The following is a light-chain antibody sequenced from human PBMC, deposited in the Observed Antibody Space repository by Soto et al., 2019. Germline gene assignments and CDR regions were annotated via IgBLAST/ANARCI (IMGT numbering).Light chain of an antibody. CDR2: DAS. V-gene: IGKV3-11*01. J-gene: IGKJ1*01. Sequence: EIVLTQSPATVSLSQGERATLSCRASQSVSGYLAWYQQKPGQAPRLLIYDASKRATGIPARFSGSGFGTDFTLTISSLEPEDFAVYYCQQRSKWRTFGQGTKVDI. CDR1: QSVSGY. CDR3: QQRSKWRT.